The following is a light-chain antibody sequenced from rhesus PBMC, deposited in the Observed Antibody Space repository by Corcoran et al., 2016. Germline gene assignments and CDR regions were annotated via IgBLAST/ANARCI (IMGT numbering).Light chain of an antibody. CDR2: DVS. Sequence: QSAPTQPPSVSGSPGQSVTISCTGTSSAVGGYTYVSWYQQHPGKTPNLMIYDVSKRPSGVSDRVSGSKSGNTASPTISGLQAEDEADYYWCSYTTSSTLVFGSGTKLTVL. CDR3: CSYTTSSTLV. V-gene: IGLV2S7*01. J-gene: IGLJ6*01. CDR1: SSAVGGYTY.